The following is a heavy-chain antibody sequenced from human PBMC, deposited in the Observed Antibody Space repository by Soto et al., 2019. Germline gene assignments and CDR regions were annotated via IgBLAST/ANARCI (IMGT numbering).Heavy chain of an antibody. CDR2: IIPIFGTA. CDR1: GGTFSSYA. CDR3: ARVTVAGSKGMAV. D-gene: IGHD4-17*01. Sequence: GGPVKVSCKASGGTFSSYAISWVRQAPGQGLEWMGGIIPIFGTANYARKFQGRVTITADKSTSTAYMELSSLRSEDTAVYYCARVTVAGSKGMAVWGQGTTVTVAS. V-gene: IGHV1-69*06. J-gene: IGHJ6*02.